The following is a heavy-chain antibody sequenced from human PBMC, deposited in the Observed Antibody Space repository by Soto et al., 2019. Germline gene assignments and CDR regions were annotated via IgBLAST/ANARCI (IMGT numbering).Heavy chain of an antibody. D-gene: IGHD5-18*01. Sequence: SGPTLVNPTQTLTLTCTFSGFSLSTSGMCVSWIRQPPGKALEWLALIDWDDDKYYSTSLKTRLTISKDTSKNQVILTMTNMDPVDTATFYCSRMGRGYSYGNDYWGQGTLVTVSS. V-gene: IGHV2-70*01. CDR2: IDWDDDK. CDR1: GFSLSTSGMC. CDR3: SRMGRGYSYGNDY. J-gene: IGHJ4*02.